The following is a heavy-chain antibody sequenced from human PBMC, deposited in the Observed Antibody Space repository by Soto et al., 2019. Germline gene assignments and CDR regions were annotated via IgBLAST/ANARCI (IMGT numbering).Heavy chain of an antibody. Sequence: SVKVCCKASGGAFSSYAISWVRQAPGQGLEWMGGIIPIFGTANYAQKFQGRVTITADKSTSTAYMELSSLRSEDTAVYYCARGDGGYFFDYWGQGTMVTGSS. D-gene: IGHD2-21*02. CDR3: ARGDGGYFFDY. J-gene: IGHJ4*02. V-gene: IGHV1-69*06. CDR1: GGAFSSYA. CDR2: IIPIFGTA.